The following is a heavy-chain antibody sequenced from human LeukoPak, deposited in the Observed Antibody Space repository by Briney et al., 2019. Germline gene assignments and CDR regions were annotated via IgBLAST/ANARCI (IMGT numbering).Heavy chain of an antibody. CDR2: INHSGST. Sequence: SETLSLTCAVYGGSFSGYYWSWIRQPPGKGLEWIGGINHSGSTNYNPSLKSRVTISVDTSKNQFSLKLSSVTAADTAVYYCARVTTRDSYWGQGTLVTVSS. V-gene: IGHV4-34*01. J-gene: IGHJ4*02. CDR1: GGSFSGYY. CDR3: ARVTTRDSY. D-gene: IGHD4-17*01.